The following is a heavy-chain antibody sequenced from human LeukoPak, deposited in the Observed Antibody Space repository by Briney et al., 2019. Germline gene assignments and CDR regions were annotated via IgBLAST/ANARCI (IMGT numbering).Heavy chain of an antibody. CDR1: GGSISSYY. V-gene: IGHV4-4*07. D-gene: IGHD3-10*01. CDR3: ARGPGRKHHYYGFKDY. CDR2: IYTSGST. Sequence: PSETLSLTCTVSGGSISSYYWSWIRQPAGKGLEWIGRIYTSGSTNYNPSLKSRVTMSVDTSKNQFSLKLSSVTAADTAVYYCARGPGRKHHYYGFKDYWGQGTLVTVSS. J-gene: IGHJ4*02.